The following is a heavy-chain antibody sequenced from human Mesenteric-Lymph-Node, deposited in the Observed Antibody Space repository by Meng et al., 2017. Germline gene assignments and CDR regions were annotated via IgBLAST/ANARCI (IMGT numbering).Heavy chain of an antibody. D-gene: IGHD6-19*01. CDR1: GGSFSGYY. J-gene: IGHJ4*02. CDR2: INHSGST. Sequence: QVQVQESGPGLVKPSDTLSLTCAVDGGSFSGYYWSWIRQPPGKGLEWIGEINHSGSTNYNPSLKSRVTISVDTSKNQFSLKLSSVTAADTAVYYCASFPPPGKQWLVTDYWGQGTLVTVSS. CDR3: ASFPPPGKQWLVTDY. V-gene: IGHV4-34*10.